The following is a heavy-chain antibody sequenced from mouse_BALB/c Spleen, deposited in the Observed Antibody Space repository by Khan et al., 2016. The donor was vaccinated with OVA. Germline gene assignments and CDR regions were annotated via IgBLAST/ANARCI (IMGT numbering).Heavy chain of an antibody. D-gene: IGHD3-3*01. CDR1: GYTFPEYT. J-gene: IGHJ4*01. CDR2: INPKNGGT. Sequence: VQLQQSGPELVKPGASAKISCKTSGYTFPEYTVHWVKQSLGKSLDWIGVINPKNGGTAYNQKFKGKATLTVDKSSSTAYMEFRSLTSEDSAVYSCTRDAGRYWGQGTSVTVAS. CDR3: TRDAGRY. V-gene: IGHV1-18*01.